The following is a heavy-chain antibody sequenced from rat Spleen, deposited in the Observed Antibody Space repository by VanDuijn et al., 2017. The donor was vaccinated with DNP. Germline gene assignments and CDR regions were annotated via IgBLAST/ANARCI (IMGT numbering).Heavy chain of an antibody. V-gene: IGHV2-30*01. CDR1: GFSLTSYN. CDR2: IWTGGST. D-gene: IGHD1-7*01. J-gene: IGHJ3*01. CDR3: TRIATGMGFSY. Sequence: QVQLKESGPGLVQPSQTLSLTCTVSGFSLTSYNVHWVRQPTGKGMEWMGIIWTGGSTDYNSALKPRLSISRDTSKSQVFLKMNGLQTDDTGTYDCTRIATGMGFSYWGQGTLVTVSS.